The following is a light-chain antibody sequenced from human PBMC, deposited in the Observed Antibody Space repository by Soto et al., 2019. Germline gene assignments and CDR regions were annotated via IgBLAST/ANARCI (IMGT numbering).Light chain of an antibody. CDR1: SSNIGAGYD. CDR3: QSYDSSLSGWV. J-gene: IGLJ3*02. V-gene: IGLV1-40*01. Sequence: QSVLTQPPSVSGAPGQRVTISCTGSSSNIGAGYDVHWYQQLPGTAPKLLIYGNSNRPSGVPDRFSGSKSGTSASLAHTGLQAEDEADYYCQSYDSSLSGWVFGGGTKLTVL. CDR2: GNS.